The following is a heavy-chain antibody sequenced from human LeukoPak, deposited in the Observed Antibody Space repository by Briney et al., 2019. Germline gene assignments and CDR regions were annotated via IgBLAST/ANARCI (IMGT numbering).Heavy chain of an antibody. CDR1: GYTFTING. Sequence: GASVKVSFKGSGYTFTINGISWVRQAPGQGLEWMGWISGYNGNTNYAQRFQGRVTMTTDTSTTTAYMELRSLRSDHTAVYYCAKDPLSSTTSQNWLDPWGQGTLVIVSP. CDR3: AKDPLSSTTSQNWLDP. D-gene: IGHD2-2*01. V-gene: IGHV1-18*01. CDR2: ISGYNGNT. J-gene: IGHJ5*02.